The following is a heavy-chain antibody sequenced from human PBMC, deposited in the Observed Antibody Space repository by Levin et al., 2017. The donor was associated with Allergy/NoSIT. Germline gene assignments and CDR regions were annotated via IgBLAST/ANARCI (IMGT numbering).Heavy chain of an antibody. CDR2: TYSDGRT. D-gene: IGHD2-21*01. Sequence: GESLKISCAASGFTVISNYMNWVRQAPGKGLEWVSVTYSDGRTFYADSVKGRVTVSRDNSKNTLYLQMNSLGVEDTAVYYCARDLFLHGSASGGWLDPWGQGTLVTVSS. J-gene: IGHJ5*02. V-gene: IGHV3-53*01. CDR3: ARDLFLHGSASGGWLDP. CDR1: GFTVISNY.